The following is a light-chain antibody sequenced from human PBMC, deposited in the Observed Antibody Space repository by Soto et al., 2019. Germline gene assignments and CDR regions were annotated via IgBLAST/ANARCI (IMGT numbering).Light chain of an antibody. CDR3: SSYAGSNNHVV. CDR2: EVS. Sequence: QSALTQPPSASGSRGQSVTISCTGTSSDVGGYNYVSWYQQHPGKAPKLMIYEVSKRPSGVPDRFSGSKSGNTASLTVSGLQAEDEADYYCSSYAGSNNHVVFGGGTKVTVL. CDR1: SSDVGGYNY. V-gene: IGLV2-8*01. J-gene: IGLJ2*01.